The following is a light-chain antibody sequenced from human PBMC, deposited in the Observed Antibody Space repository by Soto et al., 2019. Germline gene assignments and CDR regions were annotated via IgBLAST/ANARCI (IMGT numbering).Light chain of an antibody. J-gene: IGKJ1*01. V-gene: IGKV3-15*01. CDR1: QSVSSN. Sequence: EIVMTQSPATLSVSPGERATLSCRASQSVSSNLAWYQQKPGQAPRLLIYGASTRATGIPARFSGSGSGTEFTLTISSLQSEDFAVYYCQQYNNWPPCTFGQAIKVDIK. CDR3: QQYNNWPPCT. CDR2: GAS.